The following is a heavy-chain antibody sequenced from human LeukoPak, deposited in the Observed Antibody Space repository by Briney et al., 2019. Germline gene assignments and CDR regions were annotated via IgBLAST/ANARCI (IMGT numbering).Heavy chain of an antibody. Sequence: PGGSLRLSCAASGFAVSKTYMSWVRQAPGKGLEWVSNMYMDGRTYYADSVKGRFTVSRDHSKNTLNLQMDRLRVEDSAVYFCAKGGDHSGWSSGGFDLWGLGTLVTVSA. V-gene: IGHV3-53*01. CDR1: GFAVSKTY. CDR2: MYMDGRT. D-gene: IGHD6-19*01. J-gene: IGHJ4*02. CDR3: AKGGDHSGWSSGGFDL.